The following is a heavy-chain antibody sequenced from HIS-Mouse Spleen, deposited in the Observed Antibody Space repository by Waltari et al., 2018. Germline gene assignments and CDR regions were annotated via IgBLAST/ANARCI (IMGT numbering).Heavy chain of an antibody. Sequence: QLQLQESGPGLVKPSETLSLTCTVSGGSISSSSYYWGWIRQPPGKGLGWIGIVYYCGSTYYNPSLKSRVTISVDTSKNQFSLKLSSVTAADTAVYYCAREIPYSSSWYDWYFDLWGRGTLVTVSS. CDR3: AREIPYSSSWYDWYFDL. J-gene: IGHJ2*01. D-gene: IGHD6-13*01. V-gene: IGHV4-39*07. CDR2: VYYCGST. CDR1: GGSISSSSYY.